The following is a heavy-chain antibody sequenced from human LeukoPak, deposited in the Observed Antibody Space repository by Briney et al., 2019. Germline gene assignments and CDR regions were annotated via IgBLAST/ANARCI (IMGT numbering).Heavy chain of an antibody. CDR2: INHSGST. Sequence: SETLSLTCAVYGGSFSGYYWSWIRQPPGKGLEWIGEINHSGSTNYNPSLKSRVTISVDTSKNQFSLKLSSVTAADTAVYYCARATVVTPGYFWYWGQGTLVTVSS. CDR3: ARATVVTPGYFWY. V-gene: IGHV4-34*01. J-gene: IGHJ4*02. D-gene: IGHD4-23*01. CDR1: GGSFSGYY.